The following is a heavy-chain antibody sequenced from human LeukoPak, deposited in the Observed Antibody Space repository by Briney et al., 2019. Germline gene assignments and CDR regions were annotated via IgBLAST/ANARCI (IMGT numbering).Heavy chain of an antibody. V-gene: IGHV1-24*01. CDR3: ARGDTSRDAFDI. D-gene: IGHD2-2*02. CDR2: FDPEDGET. J-gene: IGHJ3*02. Sequence: ASVKVSCKVSGYTLTELSMHWVRQAPGKGLEWMGGFDPEDGETIYAQKFQGRVTMTEDTSTDTAYMELSSLRSEDTAVYYCARGDTSRDAFDIWGQGTMVTVSS. CDR1: GYTLTELS.